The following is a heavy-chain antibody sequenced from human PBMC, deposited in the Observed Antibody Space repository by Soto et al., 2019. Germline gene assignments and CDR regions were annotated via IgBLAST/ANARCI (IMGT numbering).Heavy chain of an antibody. CDR2: ISSSSSYI. CDR3: ARDHKEMATITVDY. CDR1: GFTFSSYS. D-gene: IGHD5-12*01. Sequence: PGGSLRLSCAASGFTFSSYSMNWVRQAPGKGLEWVSSISSSSSYIYYADSVKGRFTISRDNAKNSLYLQMNSLRAEDTAVYYCARDHKEMATITVDYWGQGTLVTVSS. V-gene: IGHV3-21*01. J-gene: IGHJ4*02.